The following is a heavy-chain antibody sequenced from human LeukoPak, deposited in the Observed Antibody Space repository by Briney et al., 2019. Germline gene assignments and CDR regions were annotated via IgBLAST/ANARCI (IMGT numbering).Heavy chain of an antibody. CDR3: ARDWGAYYHFLDY. D-gene: IGHD3-22*01. Sequence: GGSLRLSCEASGFSVSVYWMSWVRQAPGKGLEWVGNIKQDGSERNYVDSVKGRFTISRDNAKKSLYLQMNSLRAEDTAVYYCARDWGAYYHFLDYWGQGTLVTVSS. V-gene: IGHV3-7*01. J-gene: IGHJ4*02. CDR1: GFSVSVYW. CDR2: IKQDGSER.